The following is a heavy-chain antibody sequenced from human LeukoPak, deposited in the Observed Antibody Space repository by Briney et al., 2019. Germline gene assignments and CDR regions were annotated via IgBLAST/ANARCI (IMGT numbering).Heavy chain of an antibody. J-gene: IGHJ5*02. V-gene: IGHV1-2*02. CDR2: INPNSGGT. CDR3: ARDPRLNWFDP. CDR1: GYTFTGYY. Sequence: TSVKLSCKASGYTFTGYYIHWMRQAPGQGLEWMGWINPNSGGTNYAQKFQGRVTMTRDTSISTAYMGLSRLRSDDTAVYYCARDPRLNWFDPWGQGTLVTVSS.